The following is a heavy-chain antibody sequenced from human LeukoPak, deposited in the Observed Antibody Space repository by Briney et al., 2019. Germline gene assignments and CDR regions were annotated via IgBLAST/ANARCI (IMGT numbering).Heavy chain of an antibody. V-gene: IGHV1-46*01. Sequence: GASVKVSCKASGYTFTSYYIHWVQQAPGQGLEWLGIINPTGGGTSYAQKFQGRVTMTRDTSTTTAHMELNSLRSEDTAVYYCARVGGGYNSFDYWGQGTLVTVSS. CDR3: ARVGGGYNSFDY. J-gene: IGHJ4*02. CDR1: GYTFTSYY. D-gene: IGHD5-24*01. CDR2: INPTGGGT.